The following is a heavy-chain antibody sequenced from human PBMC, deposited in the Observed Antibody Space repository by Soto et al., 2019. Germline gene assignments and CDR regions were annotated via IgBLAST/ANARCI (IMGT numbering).Heavy chain of an antibody. Sequence: PGGSLRLSCAASGFTFSSYEMNWVRQAPGKGLEWVSYISSSGSTIYYADSVKGRFTISRDNAKNSLYLQMNSLRAEDTAVYYCAGERAYCGGDCYPNGGGYYYYYYGIDVWGQGTTVTVSS. CDR2: ISSSGSTI. V-gene: IGHV3-48*03. CDR3: AGERAYCGGDCYPNGGGYYYYYYGIDV. J-gene: IGHJ6*02. D-gene: IGHD2-21*02. CDR1: GFTFSSYE.